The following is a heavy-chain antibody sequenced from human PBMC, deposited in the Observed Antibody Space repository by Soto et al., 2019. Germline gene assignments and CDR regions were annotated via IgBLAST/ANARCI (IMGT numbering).Heavy chain of an antibody. CDR2: ISGSGGST. Sequence: EVQLLESGGGLVQPGESLRLSCAASGFTFSTYAMNWVRQAPGKGLEWVSGISGSGGSTYYAASVKGRFNISRDNSKNTLYLQMNSPRAEETAVYYCAKGSGLFYYYGMDVWGQGTTVTVSS. CDR3: AKGSGLFYYYGMDV. D-gene: IGHD2-21*01. CDR1: GFTFSTYA. V-gene: IGHV3-23*01. J-gene: IGHJ6*02.